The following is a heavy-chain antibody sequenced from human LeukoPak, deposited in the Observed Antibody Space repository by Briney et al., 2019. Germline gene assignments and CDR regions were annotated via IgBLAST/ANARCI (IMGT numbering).Heavy chain of an antibody. CDR1: GYTFTSYG. J-gene: IGHJ4*02. CDR2: ISAYNGNT. CDR3: ARVEHYYGSGSYVDFDY. D-gene: IGHD3-10*01. V-gene: IGHV1-18*01. Sequence: ASVKVSCKASGYTFTSYGISWVRQAPGQGLEWMGWISAYNGNTNYAQKLLGRVTMTTDTSTSTAYMELRSLRSDDTAVYYCARVEHYYGSGSYVDFDYWGQGTLVTVSS.